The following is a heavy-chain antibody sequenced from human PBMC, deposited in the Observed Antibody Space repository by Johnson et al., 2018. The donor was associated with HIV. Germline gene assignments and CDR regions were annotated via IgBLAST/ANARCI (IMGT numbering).Heavy chain of an antibody. Sequence: EVQVVESGGGVVQPGRSLRLSCEASGFTFSSYDMHRVRQATGKGLEWVSAIGTAGDTYYPGSVKGRFTISRENAKNSLYLQMNSLRAEDTALYYCARRDGFDYGNAFDIWGQGTMVTVSS. J-gene: IGHJ3*02. D-gene: IGHD5-12*01. V-gene: IGHV3-13*01. CDR2: IGTAGDT. CDR3: ARRDGFDYGNAFDI. CDR1: GFTFSSYD.